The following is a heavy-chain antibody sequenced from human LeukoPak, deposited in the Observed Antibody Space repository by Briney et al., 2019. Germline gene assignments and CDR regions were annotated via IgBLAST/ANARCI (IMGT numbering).Heavy chain of an antibody. Sequence: GGSLRLSCAASGFTFSSYGMHWVRQAPGKGLEWVAFIRYDGSNKYYADSVKGRFTISRDNSKNTLYLQMNSLRAEDTAVYYCAKDRTMVRGVIGYWGQGTLVTVSS. D-gene: IGHD3-10*01. J-gene: IGHJ4*02. CDR2: IRYDGSNK. V-gene: IGHV3-30*02. CDR3: AKDRTMVRGVIGY. CDR1: GFTFSSYG.